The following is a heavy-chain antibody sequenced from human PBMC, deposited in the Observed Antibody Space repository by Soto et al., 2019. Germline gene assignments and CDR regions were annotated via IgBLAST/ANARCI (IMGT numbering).Heavy chain of an antibody. D-gene: IGHD3-22*01. CDR3: ATPYYYNH. V-gene: IGHV3-21*01. J-gene: IGHJ5*02. CDR1: GFMFSAYT. CDR2: XTXXXSXX. Sequence: RGSLRLSCAASGFMFSAYTMTWVRQSPGXGLEXLXSXTXXXSXXXXADSVGGRFSVSRDNARKSVYLQMDSMGAEDTAIYYCATPYYYNHWGPGTLVTVSS.